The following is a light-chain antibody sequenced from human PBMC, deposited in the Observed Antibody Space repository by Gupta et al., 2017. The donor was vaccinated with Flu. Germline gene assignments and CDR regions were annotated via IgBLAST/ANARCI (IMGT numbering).Light chain of an antibody. Sequence: GGNNIGNKVVSWYQQRPGQAPVLVVSDDSARPSGIPERFSGSNSETTATLTISRVEAGDEAAYYCQVWDSSSDFVAFGGGTELTVL. CDR2: DDS. CDR1: NIGNKV. J-gene: IGLJ2*01. CDR3: QVWDSSSDFVA. V-gene: IGLV3-21*02.